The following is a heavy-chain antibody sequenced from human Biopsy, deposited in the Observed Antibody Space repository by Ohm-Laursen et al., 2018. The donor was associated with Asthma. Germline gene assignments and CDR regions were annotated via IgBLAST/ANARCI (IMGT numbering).Heavy chain of an antibody. CDR1: GFSFDDCA. J-gene: IGHJ4*01. CDR2: ISWSSGNT. D-gene: IGHD3-22*01. Sequence: SLRLSCSASGFSFDDCAMHWVRQAPGKGLEWVSGISWSSGNTDYADSVKGRFTISRDNAKNSLYLQMQSLRPEDTAFYYCAKSADYYDSTDYLDFWGRGTLVTVSS. CDR3: AKSADYYDSTDYLDF. V-gene: IGHV3-9*01.